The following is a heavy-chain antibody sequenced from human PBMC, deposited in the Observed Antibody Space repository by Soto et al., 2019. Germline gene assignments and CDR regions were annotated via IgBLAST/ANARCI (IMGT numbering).Heavy chain of an antibody. CDR3: ARHLRYFGPYFDY. V-gene: IGHV4-39*01. J-gene: IGHJ4*02. Sequence: SETLSLTCSVSGASISSDNYYWGWIRQTPGKGLEWIGSIYYSGNTYYNPSLKSRLTISVDTSKNQFSLKLSSVTAADTAVYYCARHLRYFGPYFDYWGQGTLVTVSS. D-gene: IGHD3-9*01. CDR1: GASISSDNYY. CDR2: IYYSGNT.